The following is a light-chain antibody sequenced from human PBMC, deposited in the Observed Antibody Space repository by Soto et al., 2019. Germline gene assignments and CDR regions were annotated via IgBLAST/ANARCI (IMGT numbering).Light chain of an antibody. J-gene: IGLJ3*02. Sequence: QSVLTQPASVSGSPGQSITISCTGTSSDVGGYDFVSWYQQHPGKAPKLMIYEVTNRPSGVSDRFSGSKSGNTASLTISGLQAEDEADYYYSSYTSITGVFGGGTKLTVL. V-gene: IGLV2-14*01. CDR2: EVT. CDR1: SSDVGGYDF. CDR3: SSYTSITGV.